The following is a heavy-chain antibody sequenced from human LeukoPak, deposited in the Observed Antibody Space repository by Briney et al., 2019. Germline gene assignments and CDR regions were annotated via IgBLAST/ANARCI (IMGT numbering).Heavy chain of an antibody. J-gene: IGHJ4*02. CDR3: ARAGYCSGGSCYRVYYFDY. CDR1: GYTFTSYD. CDR2: MNPNSGNT. Sequence: PGASVKVSXKASGYTFTSYDINWVRQATGQGLEWMGWMNPNSGNTGYAQKFQGRVTMTRNTSISTAYMELSSLRSEDTAVYYCARAGYCSGGSCYRVYYFDYWGQGTLVTVSS. V-gene: IGHV1-8*01. D-gene: IGHD2-15*01.